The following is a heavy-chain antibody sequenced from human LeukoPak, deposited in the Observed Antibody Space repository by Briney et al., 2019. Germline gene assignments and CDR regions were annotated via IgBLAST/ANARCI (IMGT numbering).Heavy chain of an antibody. CDR3: TRDLEY. CDR2: IDYGGSVT. V-gene: IGHV3-48*01. J-gene: IGHJ4*02. Sequence: PGGSLRLSCSASGFTFTAYTMNWVRQAPGKGPEWVSYIDYGGSVTHYADSVKGRFTISRDNAENSLYLQMNSQRVEDTAVYYCTRDLEYWSQGVQVTVSS. CDR1: GFTFTAYT.